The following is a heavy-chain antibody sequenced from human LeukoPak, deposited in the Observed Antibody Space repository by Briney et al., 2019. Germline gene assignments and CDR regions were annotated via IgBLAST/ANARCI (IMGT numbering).Heavy chain of an antibody. CDR1: GYTFTNYY. D-gene: IGHD2-21*02. CDR2: INPSGGST. Sequence: GASVKVSCKASGYTFTNYYMHWVRQAPGQGLEWMGIINPSGGSTSYAQKFQGRVTMTRDTSTSTVYMELSSLRSEDTAVYYCARVGTGCGGDCYWGVPDGFDIWGQGTMVTVSS. CDR3: ARVGTGCGGDCYWGVPDGFDI. V-gene: IGHV1-46*01. J-gene: IGHJ3*02.